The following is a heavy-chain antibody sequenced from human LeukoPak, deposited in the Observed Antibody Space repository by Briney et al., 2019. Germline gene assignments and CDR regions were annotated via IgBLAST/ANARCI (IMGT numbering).Heavy chain of an antibody. CDR2: INSDGRTT. CDR1: EFTFSSYW. D-gene: IGHD3-22*01. Sequence: GGSLRLSCEASEFTFSSYWMHWVRQAPGKGLVWVSRINSDGRTTIYADSVKGRSTISRDNAKNTLYLQMNSLRAEDTAVYYCAKDVGLYDSSGYYFDYWGQGTLVTVSS. J-gene: IGHJ4*02. V-gene: IGHV3-74*01. CDR3: AKDVGLYDSSGYYFDY.